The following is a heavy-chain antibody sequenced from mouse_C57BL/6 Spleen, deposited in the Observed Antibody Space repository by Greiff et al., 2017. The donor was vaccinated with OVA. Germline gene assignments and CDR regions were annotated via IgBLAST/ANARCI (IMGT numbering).Heavy chain of an antibody. D-gene: IGHD1-1*01. Sequence: QVQLQQPGTELVKPGASGKLSGKASGYTFTSYGMHWVKQRPGQGLEWIGNINPSNGGTNYNEKFKSKATLTVDKSSSTAYMQLSSLTSEDSAVYYCARNYGSSYSAWFAYWGQGTLVTVSA. CDR3: ARNYGSSYSAWFAY. CDR1: GYTFTSYG. CDR2: INPSNGGT. V-gene: IGHV1-53*01. J-gene: IGHJ3*01.